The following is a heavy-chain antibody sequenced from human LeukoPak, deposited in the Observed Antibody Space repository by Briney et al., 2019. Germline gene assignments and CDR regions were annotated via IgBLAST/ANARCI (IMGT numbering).Heavy chain of an antibody. CDR2: IGSYGGDT. D-gene: IGHD3-22*01. Sequence: GASVKVSCKATSRISWVRQAPGQGRDWTGWIGSYGGDTYYAQKFQGRVTVTTDTSTSTVYMELRSLRSDDTAVYYCARDLWNFYDDSGYYRDFDSWGQGTLVTVSS. J-gene: IGHJ5*01. CDR3: ARDLWNFYDDSGYYRDFDS. CDR1: TSR. V-gene: IGHV1-18*01.